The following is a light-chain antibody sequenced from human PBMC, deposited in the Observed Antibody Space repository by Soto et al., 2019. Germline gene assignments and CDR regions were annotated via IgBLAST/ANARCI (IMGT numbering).Light chain of an antibody. Sequence: DVVLTQTPLSLSVTPGQPASISCKSGQSLLHTDGKTYLYWYLQKPGQPPQLLMSEVSNRFSGVXDXXSGSGSGTDFTLKISRVEAEDVGIYYCMQSMHLPFTFGQGTRLAIK. CDR3: MQSMHLPFT. CDR1: QSLLHTDGKTY. J-gene: IGKJ5*01. V-gene: IGKV2D-29*01. CDR2: EVS.